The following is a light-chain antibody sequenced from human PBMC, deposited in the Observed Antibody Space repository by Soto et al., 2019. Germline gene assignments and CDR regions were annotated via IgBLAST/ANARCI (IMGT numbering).Light chain of an antibody. CDR1: ASDIGGYTF. J-gene: IGLJ1*01. CDR2: DVN. Sequence: QSVLTQPPSASGSPGQSVAISCTGTASDIGGYTFFSWYQQHPGKAPKLLIYDVNKRPSGVPDRFSGSKSGNTASLTVSGLQAEDEADYYCSAHGGTNPYVFGTGTKLTVL. V-gene: IGLV2-8*01. CDR3: SAHGGTNPYV.